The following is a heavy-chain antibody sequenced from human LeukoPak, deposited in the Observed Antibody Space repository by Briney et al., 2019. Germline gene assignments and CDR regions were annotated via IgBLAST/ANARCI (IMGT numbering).Heavy chain of an antibody. CDR3: ARGGPTYFDS. CDR2: IYSGGST. J-gene: IGHJ4*02. Sequence: GGSLKLSCAASGFTVTHNYMSWVRQAPGKGLEWVSVIYSGGSTYYADSVKGRFTTSRDNSKNTFYLQMNSLRAEDTAVYYCARGGPTYFDSWGQGTLVTVS. V-gene: IGHV3-53*01. CDR1: GFTVTHNY.